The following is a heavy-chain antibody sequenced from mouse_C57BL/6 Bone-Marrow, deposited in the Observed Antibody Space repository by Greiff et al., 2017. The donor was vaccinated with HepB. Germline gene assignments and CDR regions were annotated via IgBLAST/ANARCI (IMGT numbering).Heavy chain of an antibody. V-gene: IGHV14-4*01. J-gene: IGHJ1*03. CDR2: IDPENGDT. CDR1: GFNIKDDY. Sequence: VQLQQSGAELVRPGASVKLSCTASGFNIKDDYMHWVKQRPEQGLEWIGWIDPENGDTEYASKFQGKATITADTSSNTAYLQLSSLTSEDTAVYYCTTVYYYGSSFWYFDVWGTGTTVTVSS. D-gene: IGHD1-1*01. CDR3: TTVYYYGSSFWYFDV.